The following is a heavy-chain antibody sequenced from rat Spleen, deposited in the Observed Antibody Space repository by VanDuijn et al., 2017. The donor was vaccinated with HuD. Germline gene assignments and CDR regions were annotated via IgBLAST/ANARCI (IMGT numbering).Heavy chain of an antibody. CDR3: ARHGLTT. CDR2: ISYDGSST. D-gene: IGHD1-11*01. J-gene: IGHJ3*01. Sequence: EVQLVESGGGLVQPGRSLKLSCAASGFTFSNYGMAWVRQAPTKGLEWVATISYDGSSTYYRDSVKGRFTISRDNAKSTLYLQMDSLRSEDTATYYCARHGLTTWGQGTLVTVSS. V-gene: IGHV5-29*01. CDR1: GFTFSNYG.